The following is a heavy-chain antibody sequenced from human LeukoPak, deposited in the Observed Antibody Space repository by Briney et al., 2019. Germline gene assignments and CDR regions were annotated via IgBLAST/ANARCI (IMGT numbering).Heavy chain of an antibody. CDR2: IYSNGNT. Sequence: PGGSLRLSCAASGFTVSAASAFTVSSSFMSWVRQAPGKGLEWVSIIYSNGNTHYADSVRGRFTISRDSSMNTLYLQMNNLRAEDTAVYYCARSQNYYGSGDYWSQGTLVTVSS. CDR3: ARSQNYYGSGDY. V-gene: IGHV3-53*01. D-gene: IGHD3-10*01. CDR1: GFTVSAASAFTVSSSF. J-gene: IGHJ4*02.